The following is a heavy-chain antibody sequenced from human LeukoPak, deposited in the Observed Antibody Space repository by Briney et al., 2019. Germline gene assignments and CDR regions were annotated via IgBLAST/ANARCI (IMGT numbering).Heavy chain of an antibody. D-gene: IGHD3-10*01. CDR3: AREGFSSGNDYFDF. J-gene: IGHJ4*02. CDR1: GFTFGTYS. V-gene: IGHV3-48*02. CDR2: ISGSGSVI. Sequence: GGSLRLSCAASGFTFGTYSMNWVRQAPGKGLEGVSYISGSGSVIHSADSVKGRFTISRDDTYNSLYLHMTSLRDEDTAVYYCAREGFSSGNDYFDFWGQGTLVTVSS.